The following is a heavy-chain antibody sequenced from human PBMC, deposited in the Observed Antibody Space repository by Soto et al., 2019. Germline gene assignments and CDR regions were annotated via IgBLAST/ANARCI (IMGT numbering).Heavy chain of an antibody. CDR2: IYWDDDK. CDR3: AHRPPTVTTFDY. V-gene: IGHV2-5*02. Sequence: ESGPTLVNPTQTLTLTWTFSGFSLSNSGVGVGWIRQPPGKALEWLALIYWDDDKRYSPSLKSRLTITKDTSKNQVVLTMTNMDPVDTATYYCAHRPPTVTTFDYWGQGTLVTVSS. CDR1: GFSLSNSGVG. D-gene: IGHD4-17*01. J-gene: IGHJ4*02.